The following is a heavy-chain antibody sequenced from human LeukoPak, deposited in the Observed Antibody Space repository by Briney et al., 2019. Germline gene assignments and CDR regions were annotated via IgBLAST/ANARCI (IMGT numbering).Heavy chain of an antibody. J-gene: IGHJ4*02. CDR1: RGTFSSYA. CDR3: ARDRVTGTPTGADY. CDR2: IIPILGIA. V-gene: IGHV1-69*04. Sequence: ASVKVSCTASRGTFSSYAISWVRQAPGQGLEWVGRIIPILGIANYAQKFQGRVTITADKSTSTAYMELSSLRSEDTAVYYCARDRVTGTPTGADYWGQGTLVTVSS. D-gene: IGHD1-7*01.